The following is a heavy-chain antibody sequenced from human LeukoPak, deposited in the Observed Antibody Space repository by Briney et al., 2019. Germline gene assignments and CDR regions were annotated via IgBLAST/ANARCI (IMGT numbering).Heavy chain of an antibody. CDR3: ARDPTTVVTVPYYFDD. V-gene: IGHV4-34*01. CDR2: INHSGST. Sequence: SETLSLTCAVYGGSFSGYYWSWIRQPPGKGLEWIGEINHSGSTNYNPSLKSRVTISVDTSKSQFSLKLKSVTAADTAVYYCARDPTTVVTVPYYFDDWGQGTLVTVSS. CDR1: GGSFSGYY. D-gene: IGHD4-23*01. J-gene: IGHJ4*02.